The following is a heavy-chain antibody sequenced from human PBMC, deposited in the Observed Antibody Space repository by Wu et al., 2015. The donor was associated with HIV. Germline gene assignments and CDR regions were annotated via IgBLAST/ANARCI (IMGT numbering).Heavy chain of an antibody. Sequence: QVQLVQSGAEVKKPGSSVKVSCKASGGTFSSYAISWVRQAPGQGLEWMGWINPNSGGTNYAQKFQGRVTMTRDTSISTAYMELSRLRSDDTAVYYCARWRRGYCSGGSCRNWFDPVGPGNPGSTVSS. CDR2: INPNSGGT. J-gene: IGHJ5*02. V-gene: IGHV1-2*02. CDR1: GGTFSSYA. CDR3: ARWRRGYCSGGSCRNWFDP. D-gene: IGHD2-15*01.